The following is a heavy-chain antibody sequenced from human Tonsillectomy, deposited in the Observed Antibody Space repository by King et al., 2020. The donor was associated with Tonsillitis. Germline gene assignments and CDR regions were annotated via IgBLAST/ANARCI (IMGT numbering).Heavy chain of an antibody. Sequence: VQLVESGGGIVQPGGSLRLSCAASGLTLSNYWMNWVRHAPGKGLVWVSRINTDGRDTNYADSVRGRFTISRDNAKDTLYLQMNSLRAEDTAVYYCARSVWGNYPYDVFDFWGQGTMVTVSS. CDR1: GLTLSNYW. V-gene: IGHV3-74*01. CDR2: INTDGRDT. J-gene: IGHJ3*01. CDR3: ARSVWGNYPYDVFDF. D-gene: IGHD3-16*02.